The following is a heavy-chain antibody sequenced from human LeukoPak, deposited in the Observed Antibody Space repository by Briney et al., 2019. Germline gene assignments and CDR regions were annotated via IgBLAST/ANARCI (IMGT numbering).Heavy chain of an antibody. Sequence: VASVKVSCKASGGTFSSYAISWVRQAPGQGLEWTGGIIPIFGTANYAQKFQGRVTITADESTSTAYMELSSLRSEDTAVYYCARGLYYYDSSGYYFDYWGQGTLVTVSS. CDR2: IIPIFGTA. V-gene: IGHV1-69*13. CDR1: GGTFSSYA. J-gene: IGHJ4*02. CDR3: ARGLYYYDSSGYYFDY. D-gene: IGHD3-22*01.